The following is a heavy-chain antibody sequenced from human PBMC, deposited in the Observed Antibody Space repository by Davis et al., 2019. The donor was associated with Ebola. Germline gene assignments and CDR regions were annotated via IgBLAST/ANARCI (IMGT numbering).Heavy chain of an antibody. D-gene: IGHD3-22*01. V-gene: IGHV3-66*01. Sequence: GESLKISCAASGLIVSTNYMTWVRQAPGKGLEWISVIDSDGRTYYADSVKDSFTISRDNFKNTLFLQMESLIVGDTAVYYCARGDYYDTSGPYYFDYWGQGTLVTVSS. CDR1: GLIVSTNY. J-gene: IGHJ4*02. CDR2: IDSDGRT. CDR3: ARGDYYDTSGPYYFDY.